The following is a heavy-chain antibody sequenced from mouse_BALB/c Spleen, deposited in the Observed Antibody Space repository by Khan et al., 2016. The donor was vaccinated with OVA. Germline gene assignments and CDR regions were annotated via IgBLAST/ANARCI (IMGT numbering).Heavy chain of an antibody. CDR2: ISSGSNTI. CDR3: ARTGYYYFDY. CDR1: GFTFSGFG. Sequence: EVELVESGGGLVQTGGSRKLSCAASGFTFSGFGMHWVRQAPEKGLEWVAYISSGSNTIYYADTVKGRFTISRDKSKNTLFLQMTSLRSEDPAMYYCARTGYYYFDYWGQGTTLTVSS. J-gene: IGHJ2*01. D-gene: IGHD2-3*01. V-gene: IGHV5-17*02.